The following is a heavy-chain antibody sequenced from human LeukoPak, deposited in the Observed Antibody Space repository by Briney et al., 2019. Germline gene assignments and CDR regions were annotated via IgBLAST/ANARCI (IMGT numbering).Heavy chain of an antibody. D-gene: IGHD6-19*01. CDR2: INPNTGGT. V-gene: IGHV1-2*02. Sequence: GASMKVSCKASGYSSSGFYIHWVRQAPGQGLQWMGWINPNTGGTNYAQKLQGRVTMTTDTSTSTAYMELRSLRSDDTAVYYCARAGPYSSGWLRSGYYYYYMDVWGKGTTVTVSS. J-gene: IGHJ6*03. CDR3: ARAGPYSSGWLRSGYYYYYMDV. CDR1: GYSSSGFY.